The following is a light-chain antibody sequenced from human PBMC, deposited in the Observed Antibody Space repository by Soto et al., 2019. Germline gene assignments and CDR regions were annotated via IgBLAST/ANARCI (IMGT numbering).Light chain of an antibody. CDR3: QSYDNSLGVCYV. V-gene: IGLV1-40*01. Sequence: VLTQPPSVSGAPGQRVTISCTGSSSNLGAGYDVHWYQLLPGTAPKLLIYGNRNRPSGVPDRFSGSKSGTSASLAITGLQAEDEADYYCQSYDNSLGVCYVFGTGTKVTVL. CDR1: SSNLGAGYD. CDR2: GNR. J-gene: IGLJ1*01.